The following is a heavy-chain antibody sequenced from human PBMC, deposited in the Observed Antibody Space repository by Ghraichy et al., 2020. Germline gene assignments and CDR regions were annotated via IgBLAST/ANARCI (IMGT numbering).Heavy chain of an antibody. J-gene: IGHJ6*02. CDR2: INSDGSTT. D-gene: IGHD4-17*01. V-gene: IGHV3-74*01. CDR3: ARERGTVTTFVEYYGMDV. Sequence: GGSLRLSCAASGFTFSNYWMHWVRQAPGKGLVWVSRINSDGSTTNYAESVKGRFTISRDNAKNTLYLQMNSLRAEDTAVFYCARERGTVTTFVEYYGMDVWGQGTTVTVSS. CDR1: GFTFSNYW.